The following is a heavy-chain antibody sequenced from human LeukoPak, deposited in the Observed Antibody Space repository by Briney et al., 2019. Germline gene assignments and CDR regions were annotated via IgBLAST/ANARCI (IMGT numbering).Heavy chain of an antibody. CDR3: AREGRNNWNEFDY. Sequence: SETLSLTCSVSGDSISSSAYYWGWIRQPPGKGLEWIGSIYYSGSTYYTPSLKSRLTISVDTSKNQFSLKLSSVTAADTAVYYCAREGRNNWNEFDYWGQGTLVTVSS. CDR2: IYYSGST. CDR1: GDSISSSAYY. J-gene: IGHJ4*02. D-gene: IGHD1-20*01. V-gene: IGHV4-39*07.